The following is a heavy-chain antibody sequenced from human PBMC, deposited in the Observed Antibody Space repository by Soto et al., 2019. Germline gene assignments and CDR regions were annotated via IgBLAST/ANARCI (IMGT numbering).Heavy chain of an antibody. CDR1: GFTFSSYW. J-gene: IGHJ6*03. V-gene: IGHV3-7*01. CDR3: ARRYGSGSYKLKAYYYMDV. CDR2: IKQDGSEK. Sequence: GGSLRLSCAASGFTFSSYWMSWVRQAPGKGLEWVANIKQDGSEKYYVDSVKGRFTISRDNAKNSLYLQMNSLRAEDTAVYYCARRYGSGSYKLKAYYYMDVWGKGTTVTVSS. D-gene: IGHD3-10*01.